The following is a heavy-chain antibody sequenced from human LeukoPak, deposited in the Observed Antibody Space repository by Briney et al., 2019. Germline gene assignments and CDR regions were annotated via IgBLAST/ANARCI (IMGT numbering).Heavy chain of an antibody. V-gene: IGHV2-70*04. CDR2: IDWDDDK. CDR3: ARISSSGYLDY. J-gene: IGHJ4*02. Sequence: SGPTLVNPTQTRTLTCTFSGFSLSTSGMRVSWIRQPPGKALEWLARIDWDDDKFYSTSLKTRLTISKDTSKNQVVLTMTNMDPVDTATYYCARISSSGYLDYWGQGTLVTVSS. CDR1: GFSLSTSGMR. D-gene: IGHD3-22*01.